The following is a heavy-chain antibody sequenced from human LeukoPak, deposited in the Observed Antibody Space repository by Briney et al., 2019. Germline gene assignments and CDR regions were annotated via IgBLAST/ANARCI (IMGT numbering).Heavy chain of an antibody. CDR3: ASRTTMVRGVNYYYYMDV. V-gene: IGHV4-39*07. J-gene: IGHJ6*03. D-gene: IGHD3-10*01. CDR2: IYYSGST. Sequence: SETLSLTCTVSGDSISSSNYYWGWIRQPPGKGLEWIGSIYYSGSTYYNPSLKSRVTISVDTSKNQFSLKLSSVTAADTAVYYCASRTTMVRGVNYYYYMDVWGKGTTVTISS. CDR1: GDSISSSNYY.